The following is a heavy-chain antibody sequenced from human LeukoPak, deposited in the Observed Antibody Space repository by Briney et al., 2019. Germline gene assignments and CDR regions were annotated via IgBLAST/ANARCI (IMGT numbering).Heavy chain of an antibody. Sequence: GASVKVSCKASGYTFTSYYIHWVRQAPGQGPEWMGIIYPSGGSTSYAQKFQGRVTMTRDTSTSTVYMELSSLRSEDTAVYYCATEFTYSSGWDMNWSDPWGQGTLVTVSS. J-gene: IGHJ5*02. CDR2: IYPSGGST. CDR1: GYTFTSYY. CDR3: ATEFTYSSGWDMNWSDP. D-gene: IGHD6-19*01. V-gene: IGHV1-46*01.